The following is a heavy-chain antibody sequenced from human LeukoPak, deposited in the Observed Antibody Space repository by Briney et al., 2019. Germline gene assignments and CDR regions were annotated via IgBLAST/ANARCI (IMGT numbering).Heavy chain of an antibody. CDR2: IIPIFGTA. Sequence: SVKVSCKASGGTFSSYAISWVRQAPGQGLEWMGGIIPIFGTANYAQKFQGRVTITTDESTSTAYMELSSLRSEDTAVYYCARAITVTHRFDYWGQGTLVTVSS. CDR1: GGTFSSYA. CDR3: ARAITVTHRFDY. D-gene: IGHD4-17*01. V-gene: IGHV1-69*05. J-gene: IGHJ4*02.